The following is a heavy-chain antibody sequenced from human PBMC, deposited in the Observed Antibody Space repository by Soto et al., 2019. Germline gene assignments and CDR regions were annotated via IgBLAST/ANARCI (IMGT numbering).Heavy chain of an antibody. D-gene: IGHD6-19*01. V-gene: IGHV3-9*01. Sequence: EVQLVESGGGLVQPGRSLRLSCASSGFTVDDYAMHWVRQAPGKGLEWVSGISWNSGSIGYADSVKGRFTISRDNAKNSLYLQMNSLRAEDTELYYCAKDIAPIAVAGTNWFDPWGQGNLVTVSS. CDR3: AKDIAPIAVAGTNWFDP. CDR2: ISWNSGSI. CDR1: GFTVDDYA. J-gene: IGHJ5*02.